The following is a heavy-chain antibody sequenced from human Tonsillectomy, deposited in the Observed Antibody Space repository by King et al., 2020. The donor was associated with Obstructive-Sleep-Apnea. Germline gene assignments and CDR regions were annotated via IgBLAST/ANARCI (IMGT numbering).Heavy chain of an antibody. CDR1: GFSLSTSGMC. V-gene: IGHV2-70*15. CDR2: IDWDDDK. CDR3: ARVYCSGDSCYQPTDY. D-gene: IGHD2-15*01. Sequence: VTLKESGPALVKPTQTLTLTCTFSGFSLSTSGMCVSWIRQPPGKVLEWLARIDWDDDKYYRTSLKTRLTISKDTSKNQVVLTMTNMDPVDTATYFCARVYCSGDSCYQPTDYWGQGTLVTVSS. J-gene: IGHJ4*02.